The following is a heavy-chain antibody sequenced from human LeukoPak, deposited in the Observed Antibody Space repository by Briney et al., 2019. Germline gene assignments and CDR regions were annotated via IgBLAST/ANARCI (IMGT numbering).Heavy chain of an antibody. CDR3: STEDQRNS. J-gene: IGHJ4*02. Sequence: GGSLRLSCAASGLTFTYAWMSWVRQAPGKGLEWVGRIKSKNDGGATDYAAPVKGRFTISRDDSKNTVFLQMDSLKTEDTAVYYCSTEDQRNSWGQGTLVTVSA. CDR2: IKSKNDGGAT. V-gene: IGHV3-15*01. D-gene: IGHD1-1*01. CDR1: GLTFTYAW.